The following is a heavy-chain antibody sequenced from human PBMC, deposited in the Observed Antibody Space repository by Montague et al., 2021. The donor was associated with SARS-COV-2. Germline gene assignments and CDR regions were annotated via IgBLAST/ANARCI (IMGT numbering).Heavy chain of an antibody. J-gene: IGHJ5*02. D-gene: IGHD6-13*01. V-gene: IGHV4-4*07. CDR1: GVSVTNNY. CDR2: ILPRGTT. Sequence: SETLSLTCSVSGVSVTNNYWTWIRQSATKGLVFLGRILPRGTTTYNASLKGRLTMSRDSAKNEFYLRLTSVTAADTALYFCARDSYSSAAGIQTWGQGTLVAVSS. CDR3: ARDSYSSAAGIQT.